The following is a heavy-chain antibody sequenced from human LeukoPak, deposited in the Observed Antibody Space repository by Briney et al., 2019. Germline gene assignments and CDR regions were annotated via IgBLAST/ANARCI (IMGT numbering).Heavy chain of an antibody. CDR2: IRYDGSKK. J-gene: IGHJ4*02. CDR1: GFTFSGYG. D-gene: IGHD6-13*01. V-gene: IGHV3-30*02. Sequence: PGGSLRLSCAASGFTFSGYGMHWVRQAPGKGLEWVAFIRYDGSKKYYADSVKGRFTISRDNSKNTLYLHINRLRADDTAVFYCTRSSSWYSFDYWGQGTLVTVSS. CDR3: TRSSSWYSFDY.